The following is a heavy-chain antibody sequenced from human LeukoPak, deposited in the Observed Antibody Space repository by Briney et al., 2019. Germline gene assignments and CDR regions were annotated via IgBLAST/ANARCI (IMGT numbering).Heavy chain of an antibody. D-gene: IGHD1-26*01. V-gene: IGHV3-21*01. CDR1: GFSFSSYN. CDR3: ARDPYSGTYGDTYYYYMDV. CDR2: ITSSSTYT. Sequence: GGSLRLSCAASGFSFSSYNMNWVRQTPGKGLEWVSSITSSSTYTFYADSVKGRFTISRDNARNSLYLQMNSLRAEDTAVYYCARDPYSGTYGDTYYYYMDVWGKGTTVTVSS. J-gene: IGHJ6*03.